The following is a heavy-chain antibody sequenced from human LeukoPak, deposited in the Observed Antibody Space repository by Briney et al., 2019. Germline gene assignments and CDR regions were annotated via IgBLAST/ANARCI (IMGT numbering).Heavy chain of an antibody. CDR2: ISGSGGST. J-gene: IGHJ2*01. Sequence: GGSLRLSCAASGFTFSSYAMSWVRQAPGKGLEWVSAISGSGGSTYYADSVKGRFTISRDNSKNTLYLQMNSLRAEDTAVYYCARLTVSLWYFDLWGRGTLVTVSS. CDR3: ARLTVSLWYFDL. CDR1: GFTFSSYA. D-gene: IGHD4-17*01. V-gene: IGHV3-23*01.